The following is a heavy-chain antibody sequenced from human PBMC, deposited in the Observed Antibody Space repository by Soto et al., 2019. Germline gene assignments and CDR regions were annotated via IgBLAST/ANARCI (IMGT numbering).Heavy chain of an antibody. D-gene: IGHD3-10*01. V-gene: IGHV3-7*03. CDR2: IKLNASEK. CDR3: SKAQEVTLFRISLAQ. CDR1: GCTFSFYC. Sequence: AGTLTLTCVASGCTFSFYCMSWVRQAPGKGLEWLATIKLNASEKKYVDSLKRGITMSRDNTKNSLHLQTTSLTAEDTAIYYCSKAQEVTLFRISLAQWGQGTLVTVSS. J-gene: IGHJ4*02.